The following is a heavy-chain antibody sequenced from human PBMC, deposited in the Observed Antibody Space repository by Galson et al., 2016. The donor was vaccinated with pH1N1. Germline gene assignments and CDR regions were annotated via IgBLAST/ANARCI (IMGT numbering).Heavy chain of an antibody. V-gene: IGHV3-9*01. D-gene: IGHD1-26*01. J-gene: IGHJ4*02. CDR2: ISWNSGSI. CDR1: GFAFDDFA. Sequence: SLRLSCAASGFAFDDFAMHWVRHVPGKGLEWVSGISWNSGSIGYADSVKGRFTISRDNAKNSLYLQMNSLRAEDTALYYCAKVDGYYLGYFDYWGQGTLVTVSS. CDR3: AKVDGYYLGYFDY.